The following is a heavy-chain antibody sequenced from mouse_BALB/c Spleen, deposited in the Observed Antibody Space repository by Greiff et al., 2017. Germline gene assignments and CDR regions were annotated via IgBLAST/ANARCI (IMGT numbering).Heavy chain of an antibody. J-gene: IGHJ3*01. V-gene: IGHV1-7*01. CDR1: GYTFTSYW. D-gene: IGHD2-12*01. CDR2: INPSTGYT. Sequence: VQGVESGAELAKPGASVKMSCKASGYTFTSYWMHWVKQRPGQGLEWIGYINPSTGYTEYNQKFKDKATLTADKSSSTAYMQLSSLTSEDSAVYYCARRSYYRFAYWGQGTLVTVSA. CDR3: ARRSYYRFAY.